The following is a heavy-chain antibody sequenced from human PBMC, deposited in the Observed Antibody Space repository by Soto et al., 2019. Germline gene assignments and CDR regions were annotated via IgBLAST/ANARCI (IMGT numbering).Heavy chain of an antibody. V-gene: IGHV3-7*01. J-gene: IGHJ5*02. D-gene: IGHD4-4*01. Sequence: GGSLRLSCTASGLTFSDSWMTWVRQAPGKGLEWVARIKPDESEKKYADSVKGRFSISRDNAKNSMYLQMDSLRGEDTAVYYCVRGGSNYASWGQGTLGTVSS. CDR3: VRGGSNYAS. CDR1: GLTFSDSW. CDR2: IKPDESEK.